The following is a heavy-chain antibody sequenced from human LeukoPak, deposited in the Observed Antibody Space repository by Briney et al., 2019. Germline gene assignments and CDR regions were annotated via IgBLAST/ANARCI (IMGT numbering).Heavy chain of an antibody. CDR2: INAGNGNT. CDR1: GYTFTSYA. Sequence: ASVKVSCKASGYTFTSYAMHWVRQAPGQRLEWMGWINAGNGNTKYSQKFQGRVTITRDTSASTAYMELSSLRSEDTAVYYCARERNLRGFRDAFENWGQGTMVTVSS. D-gene: IGHD3-10*01. CDR3: ARERNLRGFRDAFEN. J-gene: IGHJ3*02. V-gene: IGHV1-3*01.